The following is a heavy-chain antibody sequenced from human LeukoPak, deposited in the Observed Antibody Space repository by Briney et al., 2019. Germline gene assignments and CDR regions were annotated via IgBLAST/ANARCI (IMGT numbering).Heavy chain of an antibody. V-gene: IGHV1-2*06. D-gene: IGHD3-22*01. CDR1: GYTFTGYY. Sequence: EASVTVSCKASGYTFTGYYIHWVRQAPGQGLEWTGRINPNNGGTNYAQKFQGRVTMTRDMSMSTAYMELSRLRSVDTAVYYCAGEDNSSGYRPFDIWGQGTMVTVPS. J-gene: IGHJ3*02. CDR3: AGEDNSSGYRPFDI. CDR2: INPNNGGT.